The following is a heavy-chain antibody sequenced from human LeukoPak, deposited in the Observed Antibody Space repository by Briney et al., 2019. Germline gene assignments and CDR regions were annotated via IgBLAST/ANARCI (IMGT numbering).Heavy chain of an antibody. V-gene: IGHV3-74*01. J-gene: IGHJ5*02. CDR2: INSEGSTT. D-gene: IGHD3-22*01. Sequence: GGSLRLSCTASGFTFSRYWMHWVRQAPGKGLVWVSRINSEGSTTSYADSVKGRFTISRDNAKNTLYLQMNSLRAEDTAVYYCASPRSYYDSSGYYFSWGQGTLVTVSS. CDR1: GFTFSRYW. CDR3: ASPRSYYDSSGYYFS.